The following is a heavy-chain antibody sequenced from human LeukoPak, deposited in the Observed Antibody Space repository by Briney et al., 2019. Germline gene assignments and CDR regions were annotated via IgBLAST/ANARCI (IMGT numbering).Heavy chain of an antibody. V-gene: IGHV4-34*01. J-gene: IGHJ6*03. CDR1: GGSISSYY. D-gene: IGHD2-2*01. Sequence: SETLSLTCTVSGGSISSYYWSWIRQPPGKGLEWIGEINHSGSTNYNPSLKSRVTISVDTSKNQFSLKLSSVTAADTAVYYCASTGYCSSTSCRGYYYMDVWGKGTTVTVSS. CDR3: ASTGYCSSTSCRGYYYMDV. CDR2: INHSGST.